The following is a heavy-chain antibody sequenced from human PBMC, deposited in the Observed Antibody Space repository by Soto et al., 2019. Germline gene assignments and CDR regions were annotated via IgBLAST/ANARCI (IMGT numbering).Heavy chain of an antibody. J-gene: IGHJ4*02. D-gene: IGHD1-26*01. CDR1: GFTFSTYD. CDR2: IWYDESNT. CDR3: ARVRPRIVGGIRGPGGMDY. V-gene: IGHV3-33*01. Sequence: QVQLVESGGGVVQPGRSLRLSCAASGFTFSTYDMEWVRQAPGKGLEWVALIWYDESNTYYADSVKGRFTISRDNSKNTVYLQMNSLRAEDTAVYYCARVRPRIVGGIRGPGGMDYWGQGALVTVSS.